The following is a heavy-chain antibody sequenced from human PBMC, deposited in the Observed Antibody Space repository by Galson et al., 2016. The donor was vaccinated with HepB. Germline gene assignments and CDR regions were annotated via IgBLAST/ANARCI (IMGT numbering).Heavy chain of an antibody. D-gene: IGHD2-15*01. CDR2: IKEDGSEK. Sequence: SLRLSCAASGFTFDTYSMSWIRQAPGKGLEWVAKIKEDGSEKYYVDSVKGRFTVSRDNAERSLYLQMNSLKAEDTAVYFCARDCRGGSCLDYWGRGILVTVSS. CDR3: ARDCRGGSCLDY. CDR1: GFTFDTYS. J-gene: IGHJ4*02. V-gene: IGHV3-7*01.